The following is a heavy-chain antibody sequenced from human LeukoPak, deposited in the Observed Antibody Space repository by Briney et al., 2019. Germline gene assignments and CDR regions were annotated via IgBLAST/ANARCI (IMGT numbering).Heavy chain of an antibody. D-gene: IGHD2-21*01. Sequence: GGSLRLSCAASGFTFSSYGMHWVRQAPGKGLEWVAVISYDGSNKYYADSVKGRFTISRDNSKNTLYLQMNSLRAEDTAVYYCAKDIPADYWGQGTLVTVSS. CDR3: AKDIPADY. CDR2: ISYDGSNK. J-gene: IGHJ4*02. V-gene: IGHV3-30*18. CDR1: GFTFSSYG.